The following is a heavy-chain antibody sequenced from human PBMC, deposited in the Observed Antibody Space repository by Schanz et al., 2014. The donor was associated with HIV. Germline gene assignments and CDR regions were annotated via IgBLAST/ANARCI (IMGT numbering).Heavy chain of an antibody. CDR2: ISGFHDNT. V-gene: IGHV1-18*04. D-gene: IGHD5-18*01. J-gene: IGHJ4*02. CDR3: AGTPMITGAFDH. Sequence: QVQLLQSGAEVKKPGASVKVSCEASGYTFTSYGVSWVRQAPGQGLEWMGWISGFHDNTNYAQKFQGRVTMTRDTATSTVYMEMSSLRSEDTAVYYCAGTPMITGAFDHWGQGNLVTVSS. CDR1: GYTFTSYG.